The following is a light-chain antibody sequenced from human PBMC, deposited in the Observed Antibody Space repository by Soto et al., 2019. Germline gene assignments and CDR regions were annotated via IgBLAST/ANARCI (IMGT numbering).Light chain of an antibody. CDR2: KAS. CDR3: QHYNSYSEA. CDR1: QTISSW. Sequence: DIQMTQSPSTLSGSVGDRVTITCRASQTISSWLAWYQQKPGKAPKLLIYKASTLKSGVPSRFRGSGSGTDFTLTINNMQPDDFSTYYCQHYNSYSEAFGQGTKVDIK. V-gene: IGKV1-5*03. J-gene: IGKJ1*01.